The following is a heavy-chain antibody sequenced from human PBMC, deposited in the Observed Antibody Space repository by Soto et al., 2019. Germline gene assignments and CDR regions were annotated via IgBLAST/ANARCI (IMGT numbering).Heavy chain of an antibody. CDR1: GFTFISYA. V-gene: IGHV3-23*01. Sequence: TGGSLSISCAASGFTFISYAMSWVRQAPGKGLEWVSAISGSGGSTYYADSVKGRFTISRDNSKNTLYLQMNSLRAEDTAVYYCAKDKDSSSVYFDYWGQGTLVTVSS. CDR3: AKDKDSSSVYFDY. J-gene: IGHJ4*02. D-gene: IGHD6-6*01. CDR2: ISGSGGST.